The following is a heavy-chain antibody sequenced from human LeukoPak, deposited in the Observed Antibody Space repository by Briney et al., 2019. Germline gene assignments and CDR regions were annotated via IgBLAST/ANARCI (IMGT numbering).Heavy chain of an antibody. Sequence: SVKVSCKASGGRLSTYALAWVRQAPGQGLEWVGGIIPIFGTTRYAQNLQDRVTIIADESTNTAYMELSSLRSDDTAVYYCAGVIGVTRDYFDSWGQGTLVTVSS. CDR1: GGRLSTYA. CDR3: AGVIGVTRDYFDS. J-gene: IGHJ4*02. V-gene: IGHV1-69*13. D-gene: IGHD3-22*01. CDR2: IIPIFGTT.